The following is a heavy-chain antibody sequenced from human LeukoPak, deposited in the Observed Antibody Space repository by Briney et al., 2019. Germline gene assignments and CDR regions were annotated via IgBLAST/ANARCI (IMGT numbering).Heavy chain of an antibody. CDR2: INPYNGDT. D-gene: IGHD1-1*01. J-gene: IGHJ4*02. V-gene: IGHV1-18*01. Sequence: GASVTVSCKASGYTFTTYGFSWVRQAPGQGLEWMGWINPYNGDTNYAQKFQGRVTMTTDTSTSTAYMELRSLRSDDTAIYYCARDAQLGNFDYWGQGTLVTVSS. CDR1: GYTFTTYG. CDR3: ARDAQLGNFDY.